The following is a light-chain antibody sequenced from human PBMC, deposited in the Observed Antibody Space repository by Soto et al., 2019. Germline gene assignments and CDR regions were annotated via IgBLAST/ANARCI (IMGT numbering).Light chain of an antibody. CDR2: GAS. J-gene: IGKJ1*01. Sequence: EIVLTQSPGTLSLSPGERPTLSCRASQSVSSNYLAWYQQKPGQAPRLLIYGASSRATGIPDRFSGSGSGTDFTLTISRLEPEDFALYYCQQYGDSPWTFGQGTKVEIK. CDR3: QQYGDSPWT. CDR1: QSVSSNY. V-gene: IGKV3-20*01.